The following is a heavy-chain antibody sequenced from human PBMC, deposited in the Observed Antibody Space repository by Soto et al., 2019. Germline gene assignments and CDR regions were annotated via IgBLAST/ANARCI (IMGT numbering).Heavy chain of an antibody. D-gene: IGHD1-20*01. CDR1: GFTFSGSA. CDR2: IRSKANSYAT. V-gene: IGHV3-73*01. CDR3: TKGYNWNDGPAGY. J-gene: IGHJ4*02. Sequence: GGSLRLSCAASGFTFSGSAMHWVRQASGKGLEWVGRIRSKANSYATAYAASVKGRFTISRDDSKNTAYLQMNSLKTEDTAVYYCTKGYNWNDGPAGYWGQGTLVTVSS.